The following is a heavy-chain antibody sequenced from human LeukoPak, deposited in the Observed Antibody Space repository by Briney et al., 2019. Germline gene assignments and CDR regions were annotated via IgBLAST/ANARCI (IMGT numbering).Heavy chain of an antibody. D-gene: IGHD3-10*01. Sequence: GASVKVSCKASGGTFSSYAISWVRQAPGQGLEWMGWISAYNGNTNYAQKLQGRVTMTTDTSTSTAYMELRSLRSDDTAVYYCASGPLWFGELSWTPDYWGQGTLVTVSS. CDR2: ISAYNGNT. CDR1: GGTFSSYA. CDR3: ASGPLWFGELSWTPDY. V-gene: IGHV1-18*01. J-gene: IGHJ4*02.